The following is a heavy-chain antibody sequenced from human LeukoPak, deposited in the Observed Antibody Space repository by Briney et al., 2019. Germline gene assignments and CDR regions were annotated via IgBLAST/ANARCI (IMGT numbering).Heavy chain of an antibody. CDR3: ASRSEAFDL. J-gene: IGHJ3*01. V-gene: IGHV3-23*01. Sequence: PGGSLRLSCAASGFAFSSYSMSWVRQAPGKGLEWVSAISGSGAKTYYADSAKGRFTISRDNSKNTVDLQMNSLRAEDTAVYYCASRSEAFDLWGQGTMVTVSS. D-gene: IGHD1-14*01. CDR1: GFAFSSYS. CDR2: ISGSGAKT.